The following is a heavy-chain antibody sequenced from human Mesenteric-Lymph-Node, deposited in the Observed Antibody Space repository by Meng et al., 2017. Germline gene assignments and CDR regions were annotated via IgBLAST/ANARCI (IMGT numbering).Heavy chain of an antibody. D-gene: IGHD2/OR15-2a*01. J-gene: IGHJ5*02. CDR1: GFTFSDYY. CDR3: ARDHGFLNWFDP. CDR2: ISPTSGSL. V-gene: IGHV3-11*04. Sequence: QVQLVGSGGGLGNTGGSLRLSCAASGFTFSDYYMAWIRQPPGQGLEWVASISPTSGSLYYADSVKGRFSIARDNAKNSLSLQMGSLRVEDTAVYYCARDHGFLNWFDPWGQGTLVTVFS.